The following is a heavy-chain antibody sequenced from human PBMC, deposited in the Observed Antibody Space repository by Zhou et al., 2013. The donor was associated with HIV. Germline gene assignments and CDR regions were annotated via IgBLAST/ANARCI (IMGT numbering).Heavy chain of an antibody. V-gene: IGHV1-8*01. CDR3: VIYYGGGDY. Sequence: QVQLVQSGSEVKKPGASVKVSCKASGYTFTNYDINWVRQATGQGLEWMGWMNPNSGNTGHAQKFKDRITMTRDTSISTAYLELTSLRSDDTAVFYCVIYYGGGDYWG. J-gene: IGHJ4*01. CDR1: GYTFTNYD. CDR2: MNPNSGNT. D-gene: IGHD3-3*01.